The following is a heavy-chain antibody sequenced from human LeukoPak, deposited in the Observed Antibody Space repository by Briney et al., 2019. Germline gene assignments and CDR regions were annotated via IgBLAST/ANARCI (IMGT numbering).Heavy chain of an antibody. D-gene: IGHD3-10*01. J-gene: IGHJ6*03. CDR3: ARRVVRGVILYYYYMDV. V-gene: IGHV4-39*07. CDR2: IFHNGNA. CDR1: GGSISTSNYY. Sequence: SETLSLTCRVSGGSISTSNYYWVWIRQSPEKGLEWIGSIFHNGNAFYSPSLQSRVTISVDTSKNQFSLKLSSVTAADTAVYYCARRVVRGVILYYYYMDVWGKGTTFTISS.